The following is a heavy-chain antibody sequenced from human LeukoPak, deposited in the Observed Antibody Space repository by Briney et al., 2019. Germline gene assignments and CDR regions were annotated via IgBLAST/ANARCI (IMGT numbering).Heavy chain of an antibody. D-gene: IGHD3-10*01. V-gene: IGHV1-18*01. CDR1: GYTFTSYG. CDR2: MSTYNGNT. CDR3: ASDSVDGSETYYSDSPDH. Sequence: ASVKVSCKASGYTFTSYGISWVRQAPGQGLEWMAWMSTYNGNTDYAQDLRGRVSMTTDTSTSTAYMELRSLRSDDTEVYYYASDSVDGSETYYSDSPDHWGQGTLVTVSS. J-gene: IGHJ4*02.